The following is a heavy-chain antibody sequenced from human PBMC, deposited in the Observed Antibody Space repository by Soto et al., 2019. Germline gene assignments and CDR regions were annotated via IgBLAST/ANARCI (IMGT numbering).Heavy chain of an antibody. V-gene: IGHV4-34*01. CDR1: GASLSDNY. CDR3: ARVNSGRNWFDP. J-gene: IGHJ5*02. D-gene: IGHD6-19*01. CDR2: INHSGNT. Sequence: QVHLQQWGAGLLKPSETLSLTCAVYGASLSDNYCNWLRQPPGKGLEWIGEINHSGNTNYNPSLRSRVTISIDTSKNQLSLKLRSVTPADTAVYYCARVNSGRNWFDPWGQGTLVTVSS.